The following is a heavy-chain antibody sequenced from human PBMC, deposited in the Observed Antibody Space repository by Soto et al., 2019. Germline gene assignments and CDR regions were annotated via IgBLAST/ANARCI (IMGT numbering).Heavy chain of an antibody. D-gene: IGHD4-17*01. CDR2: ISTFNGNT. Sequence: QVHLVQSGTEVKEPGASVKVSCKASASTFTGYNINWVRQATGQGLEWMGWISTFNGNTKYAGNFEGRVTMTTNTSTTTAYRELTSLTFDYTAVYFGARGTVTSGRWFGPWGQGTLVSVSS. V-gene: IGHV1-18*04. CDR3: ARGTVTSGRWFGP. CDR1: ASTFTGYN. J-gene: IGHJ5*02.